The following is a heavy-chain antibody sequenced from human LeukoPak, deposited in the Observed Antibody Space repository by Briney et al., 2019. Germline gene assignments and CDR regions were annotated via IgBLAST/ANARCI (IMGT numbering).Heavy chain of an antibody. CDR3: AKGGRSGSYSE. D-gene: IGHD3-10*01. V-gene: IGHV3-13*01. J-gene: IGHJ6*02. CDR2: ITTAGDT. Sequence: GGSLRLSCAASGFSFSTYAMHWVRQATGKGLEWVSAITTAGDTFYPGSVKGRFTISRENAKNSLYLQMNNLRAGDTAVYYCAKGGRSGSYSEWGQGTTVTVSS. CDR1: GFSFSTYA.